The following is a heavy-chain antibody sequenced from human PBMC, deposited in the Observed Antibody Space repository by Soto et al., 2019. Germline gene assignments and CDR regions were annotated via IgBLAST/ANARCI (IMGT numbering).Heavy chain of an antibody. CDR1: GGSFSGYY. Sequence: PSETLSLTCAVYGGSFSGYYWSWIRQPPGKGLEWIGEINHSGSTNYNPSLKSRVTISVDTSKNQFSLKLSSVTAADTAVYYCARGKRRAVPTTVTTLRLDPSGAGTLATVYS. CDR3: ARGKRRAVPTTVTTLRLDP. CDR2: INHSGST. J-gene: IGHJ5*02. D-gene: IGHD4-17*01. V-gene: IGHV4-34*01.